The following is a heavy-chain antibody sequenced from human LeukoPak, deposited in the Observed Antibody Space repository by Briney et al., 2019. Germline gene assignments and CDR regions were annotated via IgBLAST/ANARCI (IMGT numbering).Heavy chain of an antibody. V-gene: IGHV1-69*13. J-gene: IGHJ6*02. CDR3: ARGRSPVGSDGMDV. Sequence: SVKVSCKASGYTFISYGISWVRQAPGQGLEWMGGIIPIFGTANYAQKFQGRVTITADESTSTAYMELSSLRSEDTAVYYCARGRSPVGSDGMDVWGQGTTVTVSS. D-gene: IGHD1-26*01. CDR2: IIPIFGTA. CDR1: GYTFISYG.